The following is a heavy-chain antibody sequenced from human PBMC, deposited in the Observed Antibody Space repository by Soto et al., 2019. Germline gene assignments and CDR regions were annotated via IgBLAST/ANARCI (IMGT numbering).Heavy chain of an antibody. CDR2: ISGSGGST. V-gene: IGHV3-23*01. J-gene: IGHJ4*02. D-gene: IGHD6-13*01. Sequence: EVQLLESGGGLVQPGGSLRLSCAASGFTFSNYAVTWVRQAPGKGLEWVSTISGSGGSTYYADSVKGRFTISRDNSKNTLYVQNNSLRAEDTAVYYCAKDKGSSWYEIGYWGQGTLVTVSS. CDR3: AKDKGSSWYEIGY. CDR1: GFTFSNYA.